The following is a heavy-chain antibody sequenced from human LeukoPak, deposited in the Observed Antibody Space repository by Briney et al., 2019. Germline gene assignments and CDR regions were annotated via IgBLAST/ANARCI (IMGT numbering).Heavy chain of an antibody. D-gene: IGHD3-22*01. CDR1: GFSVSSNY. Sequence: GGSLRHSCAASGFSVSSNYMTWVRQAPGKGLQWVSVIYSVSDTFYADSVKGRFTISRDNSKNTVSLQMNSLRADDTAVYYCARWGSDSSGSYWDHWGQGTLVTVSS. V-gene: IGHV3-53*01. CDR2: IYSVSDT. J-gene: IGHJ4*02. CDR3: ARWGSDSSGSYWDH.